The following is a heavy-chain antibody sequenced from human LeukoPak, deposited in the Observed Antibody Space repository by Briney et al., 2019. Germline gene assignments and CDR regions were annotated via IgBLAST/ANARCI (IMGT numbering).Heavy chain of an antibody. J-gene: IGHJ6*02. CDR2: MNPNSGNT. Sequence: GASVKVSCKAFGYTFTSYDINWVRQATGQGLEWMGWMNPNSGNTGYAQKFQGRVTMTRNTSISTAYMELSSLRSEDTAVYYCARSFGGYDPGYYGMDVWGQGTTVTVSS. CDR3: ARSFGGYDPGYYGMDV. CDR1: GYTFTSYD. D-gene: IGHD3-10*01. V-gene: IGHV1-8*01.